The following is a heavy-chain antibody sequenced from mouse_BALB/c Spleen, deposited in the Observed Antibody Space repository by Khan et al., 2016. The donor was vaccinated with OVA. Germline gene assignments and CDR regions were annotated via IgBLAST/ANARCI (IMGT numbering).Heavy chain of an antibody. Sequence: QVQLQQPGVELMKPGASVKISCKATGYTFRSSWIEWVKQRPGHGLEWIGEILPGTGTTNYSERFKGKATFTVATSSNTAYMQLSSLTSEDSTFYYCARWGPYGNYGAYWGQGTLVTVSA. J-gene: IGHJ3*01. CDR3: ARWGPYGNYGAY. CDR2: ILPGTGTT. V-gene: IGHV1-9*01. CDR1: GYTFRSSW. D-gene: IGHD2-1*01.